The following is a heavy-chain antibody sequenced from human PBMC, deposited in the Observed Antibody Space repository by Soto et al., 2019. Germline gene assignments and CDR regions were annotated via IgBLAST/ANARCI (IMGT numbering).Heavy chain of an antibody. J-gene: IGHJ6*02. D-gene: IGHD5-18*01. CDR3: ARAWPSVDSYGSGVMDV. CDR1: GGSISRSNW. V-gene: IGHV4-4*02. Sequence: QVQLQESGPGLVKPSGTLSVTCAVSGGSISRSNWWNWVRQHPGKGLERIGEIYHSGSTNYNPSLGRRVTRTLDKSKNQFSLRVKSVTAADTAEYYCARAWPSVDSYGSGVMDVWGQGTTVTVSS. CDR2: IYHSGST.